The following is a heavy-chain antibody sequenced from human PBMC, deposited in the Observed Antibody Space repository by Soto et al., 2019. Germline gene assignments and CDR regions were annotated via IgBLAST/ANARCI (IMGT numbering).Heavy chain of an antibody. D-gene: IGHD3-3*01. CDR2: INHSGST. CDR3: ARGPITIFGARPQRTWFDP. CDR1: GGSFSGYY. V-gene: IGHV4-34*01. Sequence: QVQLQQWGAGLLKPSETLSLTCAVYGGSFSGYYWSWIRQPPGKGLEWIGEINHSGSTNYNPSLKRRVTIPVDPSKIPLSLKLSSVTAADTALYYCARGPITIFGARPQRTWFDPWGQGTLVTVSS. J-gene: IGHJ5*02.